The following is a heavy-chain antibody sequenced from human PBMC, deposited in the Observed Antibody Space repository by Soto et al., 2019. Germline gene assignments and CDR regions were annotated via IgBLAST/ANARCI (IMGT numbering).Heavy chain of an antibody. V-gene: IGHV3-66*01. CDR2: IYSGGST. CDR3: ARDSIAVAVGAFDI. Sequence: GGSLRLSCAASGLTVSSNYMSWVRQAPGKGLEWVSVIYSGGSTYYADSVKGRFTISRDNSKNTLYLQMNSLRAEDTAVYYCARDSIAVAVGAFDIWGQGTMLTVSS. CDR1: GLTVSSNY. D-gene: IGHD6-19*01. J-gene: IGHJ3*02.